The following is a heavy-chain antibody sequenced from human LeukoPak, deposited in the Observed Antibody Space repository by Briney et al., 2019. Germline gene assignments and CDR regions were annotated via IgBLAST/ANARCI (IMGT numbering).Heavy chain of an antibody. CDR1: GYSISSGYY. V-gene: IGHV4-38-2*01. Sequence: PSETLSLTCAVSGYSISSGYYWGWIRQPPGKGLEWIGSIYHSGSTYYNPSLESRVTISVDTSKNQFSLKLSSVPAADTAVYYCARNLPNSSGWYGGFDYWGQGTLVTVSS. CDR2: IYHSGST. J-gene: IGHJ4*02. CDR3: ARNLPNSSGWYGGFDY. D-gene: IGHD6-19*01.